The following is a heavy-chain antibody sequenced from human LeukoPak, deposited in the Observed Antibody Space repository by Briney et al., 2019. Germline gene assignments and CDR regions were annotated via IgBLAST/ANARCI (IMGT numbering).Heavy chain of an antibody. CDR2: IYTSGST. D-gene: IGHD4-11*01. CDR1: GGSISSYY. V-gene: IGHV4-4*07. Sequence: SETLSLTCTVSGGSISSYYWSWIRQPAGKGLKWIGRIYTSGSTNYNPSLKSRVTMSVDTSKNQFSLKLSSVTAADTAVYYCAGSVYSNYGAPYFDYWGQGTLVTVSS. CDR3: AGSVYSNYGAPYFDY. J-gene: IGHJ4*02.